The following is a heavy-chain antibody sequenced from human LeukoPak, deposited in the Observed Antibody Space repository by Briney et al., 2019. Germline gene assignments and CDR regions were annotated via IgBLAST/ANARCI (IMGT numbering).Heavy chain of an antibody. Sequence: GASVKVSCKASGYTFTSCYMHWVRQAPGQGLEWMGWISAYNGNTNYAQKVQGRVTMTTDTSTSTAYMELRSLRSDDTAVYYCARDSGTYGYWGQGTLVTVSS. V-gene: IGHV1-18*04. D-gene: IGHD1-26*01. CDR3: ARDSGTYGY. CDR2: ISAYNGNT. J-gene: IGHJ4*02. CDR1: GYTFTSCY.